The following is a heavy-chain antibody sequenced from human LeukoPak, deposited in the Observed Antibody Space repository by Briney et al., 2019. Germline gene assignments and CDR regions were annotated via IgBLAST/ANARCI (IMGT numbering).Heavy chain of an antibody. CDR3: AKGSQYSSSWSDY. J-gene: IGHJ4*02. D-gene: IGHD6-13*01. Sequence: GGSLRLSCAASGITFSSYAMSWVRQAPGKGLEWVSAIIGSGGTTDYADSVKGRFTISRDNSRNTLYLQMNSLRAEDTAVYYCAKGSQYSSSWSDYWGQGTLSPSPQ. CDR2: IIGSGGTT. CDR1: GITFSSYA. V-gene: IGHV3-23*01.